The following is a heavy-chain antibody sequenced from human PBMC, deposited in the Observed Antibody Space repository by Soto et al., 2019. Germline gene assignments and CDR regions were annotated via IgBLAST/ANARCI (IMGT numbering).Heavy chain of an antibody. D-gene: IGHD3-10*01. CDR1: GGTFSNYA. CDR3: ARDRNFYGSGRSPPDFGY. CDR2: IIPILDAV. V-gene: IGHV1-69*13. Sequence: SVKVSCKASGGTFSNYAISWVRQAPGQGLEWMGGIIPILDAVFYAPKFQGRVTITADESTSTAYIQLSSLRSEDTAMYYCARDRNFYGSGRSPPDFGYWGQGTLVTVSS. J-gene: IGHJ4*02.